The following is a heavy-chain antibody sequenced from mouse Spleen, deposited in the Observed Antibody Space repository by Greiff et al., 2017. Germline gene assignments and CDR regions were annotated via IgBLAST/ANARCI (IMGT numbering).Heavy chain of an antibody. CDR1: GYTFTSYW. D-gene: IGHD1-1*01. V-gene: IGHV1-61*01. CDR2: IYPSDSET. Sequence: QVQLQQPGAELVRPGSSVKLSCKASGYTFTSYWMDWVKQRPGQGLEWIGNIYPSDSETHYNQKFKDKATLTVDKSSSTAYMQLSSLTSEDSAVYYCARYNYGSSYPSFDYWGQGTTLTVSS. CDR3: ARYNYGSSYPSFDY. J-gene: IGHJ2*01.